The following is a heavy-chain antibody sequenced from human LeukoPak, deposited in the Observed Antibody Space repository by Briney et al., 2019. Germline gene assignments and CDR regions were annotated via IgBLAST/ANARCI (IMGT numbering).Heavy chain of an antibody. CDR1: GFIVSSTY. J-gene: IGHJ4*02. CDR3: ASLARDY. V-gene: IGHV3-53*01. CDR2: IHNDGST. D-gene: IGHD3-3*02. Sequence: GGSLRLSCAVSGFIVSSTYMTWVRQAPGKGPEWVSVIHNDGSTYHADSVKGRFTISRDNSKNTLYLQMNSLRVEDRAAYYCASLARDYWGQGTLVTVSS.